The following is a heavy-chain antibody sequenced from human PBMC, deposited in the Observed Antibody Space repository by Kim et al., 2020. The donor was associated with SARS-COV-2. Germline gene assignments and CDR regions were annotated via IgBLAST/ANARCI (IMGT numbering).Heavy chain of an antibody. J-gene: IGHJ4*02. D-gene: IGHD1-26*01. CDR1: GFTFSNAW. V-gene: IGHV3-15*01. CDR2: IKSTTDGGTT. CDR3: TKDREVGARYPFDY. Sequence: GGSLRLSCAASGFTFSNAWMSWVRQAPGKGLEWVGRIKSTTDGGTTDYAATVKGRFTISRDDAKNTLYLQMNSLKTEDTAVYYCTKDREVGARYPFDYWGQGTLVTVSS.